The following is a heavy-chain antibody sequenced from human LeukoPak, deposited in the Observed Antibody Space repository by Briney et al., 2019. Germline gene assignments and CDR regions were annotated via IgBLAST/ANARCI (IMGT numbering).Heavy chain of an antibody. D-gene: IGHD5-12*01. CDR3: ASMGIVATITVDY. V-gene: IGHV4-39*01. CDR1: GGSISSSSSY. Sequence: SETLSLTCTFAGGSISSSSSYWGWVRQPPGKGLEWIGSIYYSGSTYYNPSLKSRVTISVDTSKNQFSLKLSSVTAADTAVYYCASMGIVATITVDYWGQGTLVTVSS. J-gene: IGHJ4*02. CDR2: IYYSGST.